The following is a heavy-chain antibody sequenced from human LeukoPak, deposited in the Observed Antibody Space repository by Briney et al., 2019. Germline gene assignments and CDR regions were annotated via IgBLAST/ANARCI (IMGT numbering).Heavy chain of an antibody. CDR2: IRYDGSNK. CDR3: AEPLAIIPAASAPL. CDR1: GFTFSSYG. Sequence: PGGSLRLSCAASGFTFSSYGMHWVRQAPGKGLEWVAFIRYDGSNKYYADSVKGRFTISRDNSKNTLYLQMNSLRAEDTAVYYCAEPLAIIPAASAPLWGQGTLVTVSS. J-gene: IGHJ4*02. V-gene: IGHV3-30*02. D-gene: IGHD2-2*01.